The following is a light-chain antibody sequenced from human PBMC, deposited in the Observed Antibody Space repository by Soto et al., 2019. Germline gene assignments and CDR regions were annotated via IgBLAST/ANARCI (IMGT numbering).Light chain of an antibody. Sequence: DIQMTXSPSTLSASXXXXVTITCRASQSISSWLAWYQQKPGKAPKLLIYKASSLESGVPSRFSGSGSGTEFTLTISSLQPDDFATYYCQQYNSYCSFGQGTKVEIK. V-gene: IGKV1-5*03. CDR1: QSISSW. J-gene: IGKJ1*01. CDR3: QQYNSYCS. CDR2: KAS.